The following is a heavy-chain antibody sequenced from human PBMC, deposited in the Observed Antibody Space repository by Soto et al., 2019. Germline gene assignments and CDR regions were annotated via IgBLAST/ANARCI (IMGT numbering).Heavy chain of an antibody. J-gene: IGHJ4*02. Sequence: GGSLRLSCGGSGFTFSDYWMHWVRQAPGKGLLWVSRLSFDGISTSYADSVKGRFTISRDNSKNTLYLQMNSLRAEDTAVYYCARGSIVAGTGVSHYWGQGTLVTVS. CDR1: GFTFSDYW. V-gene: IGHV3-74*01. D-gene: IGHD6-19*01. CDR3: ARGSIVAGTGVSHY. CDR2: LSFDGIST.